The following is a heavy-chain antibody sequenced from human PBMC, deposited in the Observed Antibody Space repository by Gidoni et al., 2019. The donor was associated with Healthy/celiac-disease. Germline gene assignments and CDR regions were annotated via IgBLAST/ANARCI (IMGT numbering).Heavy chain of an antibody. J-gene: IGHJ4*02. Sequence: QVQLVESGGGVGQPGRSLRLSCAASGVTFSSHGMHWVRQAPGQGLEWVAVISYDGSNKYYADSVKGRFTISRDNSKNTLYLQMNSLRAEDTAVYYCAKDYLDYYDSSGYPGYWGQGTLVTVSS. CDR1: GVTFSSHG. CDR2: ISYDGSNK. V-gene: IGHV3-30*18. CDR3: AKDYLDYYDSSGYPGY. D-gene: IGHD3-22*01.